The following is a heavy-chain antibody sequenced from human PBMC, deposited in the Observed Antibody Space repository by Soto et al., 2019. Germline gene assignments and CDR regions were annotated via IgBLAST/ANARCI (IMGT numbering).Heavy chain of an antibody. J-gene: IGHJ6*02. CDR3: ARRGWAYYYYGMDV. D-gene: IGHD3-16*01. Sequence: PGGSLRLSCAASGFTFSSYEMNWVRQAPGKGLEWVSYISSSGSTIYYADSVKGRFTISRDNAKNSLYLQMNSLRAEDTAVYYCARRGWAYYYYGMDVWGQGTTVTVSS. CDR2: ISSSGSTI. CDR1: GFTFSSYE. V-gene: IGHV3-48*03.